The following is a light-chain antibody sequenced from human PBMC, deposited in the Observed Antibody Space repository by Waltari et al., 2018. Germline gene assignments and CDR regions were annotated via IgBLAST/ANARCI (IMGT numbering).Light chain of an antibody. J-gene: IGKJ3*01. CDR1: PSISNT. CDR2: ATS. CDR3: QQYSDWPPGT. Sequence: EIVMTPSPATLSVSPGERATLSCRASPSISNTLSWYQQQPGQAPRLLVYATSARATGVPARFSGSGSGTEFTLTINSLQSEDFAVYYCQQYSDWPPGTFGPGTKVDIK. V-gene: IGKV3-15*01.